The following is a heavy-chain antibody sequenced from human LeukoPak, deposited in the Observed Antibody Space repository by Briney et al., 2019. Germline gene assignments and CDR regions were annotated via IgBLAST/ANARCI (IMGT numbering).Heavy chain of an antibody. CDR3: ARDEAPHYYGSGSYPRDP. CDR2: IIPILGIA. J-gene: IGHJ5*02. V-gene: IGHV1-69*04. D-gene: IGHD3-10*01. CDR1: GGTFSSYA. Sequence: GASVKVSCKASGGTFSSYAISWVRQAPGQGLEWMGRIIPILGIANYAQKFQGRVTITADKSTSTAYMELSSLRSEDTAVYYCARDEAPHYYGSGSYPRDPWGQGTLVTVSS.